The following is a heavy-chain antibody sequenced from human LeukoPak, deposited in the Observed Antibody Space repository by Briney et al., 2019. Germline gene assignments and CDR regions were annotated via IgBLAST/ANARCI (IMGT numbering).Heavy chain of an antibody. V-gene: IGHV4-34*01. CDR2: INHSGST. Sequence: PSETLSLTCAVYGGSFSGYYWSWIRQPPGKGLEWIGEINHSGSTNCNPSLKSRVTISVDTSKNQFSLKLSSVTAADTAVYYCARRFPGGYGDYFDYWGQGILVTVST. CDR3: ARRFPGGYGDYFDY. D-gene: IGHD4-17*01. J-gene: IGHJ4*02. CDR1: GGSFSGYY.